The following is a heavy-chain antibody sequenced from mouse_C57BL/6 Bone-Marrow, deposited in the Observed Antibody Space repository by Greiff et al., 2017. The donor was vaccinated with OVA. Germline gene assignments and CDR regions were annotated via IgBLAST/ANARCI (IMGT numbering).Heavy chain of an antibody. CDR3: ARTDYYGSSYVQYFDV. CDR1: GISITTGNYR. Sequence: VQLQQSGPGLVKPSQTVFLTCTVTGISITTGNYRWSWIRQFPGNKLDWIGYLYYSGTITYNPSLTSRTTITRDTPKNQFFLEMNSLTAEDTATYYCARTDYYGSSYVQYFDVWGTGTTVTVSS. CDR2: LYYSGTI. D-gene: IGHD1-1*01. V-gene: IGHV3-5*01. J-gene: IGHJ1*03.